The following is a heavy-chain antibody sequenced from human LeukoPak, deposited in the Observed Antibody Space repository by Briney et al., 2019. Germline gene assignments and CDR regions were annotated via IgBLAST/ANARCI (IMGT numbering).Heavy chain of an antibody. CDR3: APYYGSGNYRPNNWFDP. J-gene: IGHJ5*02. D-gene: IGHD3-10*01. Sequence: SETLSLTCTVSGGSINNNGYLWGWIRQPPGKGLDWIGSIFYSGTTYYNPSLKSRVTISVDTSKNQFSLELRSVTAADTAVYYCAPYYGSGNYRPNNWFDPWGQGILVTVSS. V-gene: IGHV4-39*01. CDR2: IFYSGTT. CDR1: GGSINNNGYL.